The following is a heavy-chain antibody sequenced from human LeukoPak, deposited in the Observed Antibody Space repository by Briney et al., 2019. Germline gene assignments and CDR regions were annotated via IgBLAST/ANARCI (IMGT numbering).Heavy chain of an antibody. CDR1: GHPINSAYY. CDR3: ARQFDSYFYYYLDV. J-gene: IGHJ6*03. D-gene: IGHD3-10*01. CDR2: LYHPDST. Sequence: SETLSLTCAVSGHPINSAYYWVWIRQPPGKGLEWIGSLYHPDSTYYNPSLESRVTMSFDTSRNQFSLKLSFVTAADTAVYYCARQFDSYFYYYLDVWGTGTTVTVSS. V-gene: IGHV4-38-2*01.